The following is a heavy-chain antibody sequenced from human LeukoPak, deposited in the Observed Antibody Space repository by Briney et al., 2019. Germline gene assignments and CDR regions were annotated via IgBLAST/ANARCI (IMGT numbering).Heavy chain of an antibody. CDR3: VRASGSFDY. Sequence: GGSLRLSCAASGFTFSDYGIHWVRQAPGKGLEWVAAIWSDGSNKYYADSVKGRFTISRDNPKKTLYLQMNSLRVEDTAVYYCVRASGSFDYWGQGTLVTVSS. CDR1: GFTFSDYG. J-gene: IGHJ4*02. V-gene: IGHV3-33*01. D-gene: IGHD3-10*01. CDR2: IWSDGSNK.